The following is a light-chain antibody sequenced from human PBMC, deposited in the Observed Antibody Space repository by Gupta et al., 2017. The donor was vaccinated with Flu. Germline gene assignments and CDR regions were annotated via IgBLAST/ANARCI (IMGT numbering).Light chain of an antibody. V-gene: IGLV1-51*01. CDR1: SSNVGNNY. Sequence: KVTISCTGTSSNVGNNYLYCYQQLPATAPNLLMYDNNRRCSGIPDRFSGSKYGTSATMLTTGLQTGDEADYYCDTWDSNISNGVFGGGTKLTVL. CDR2: DNN. CDR3: DTWDSNISNGV. J-gene: IGLJ3*02.